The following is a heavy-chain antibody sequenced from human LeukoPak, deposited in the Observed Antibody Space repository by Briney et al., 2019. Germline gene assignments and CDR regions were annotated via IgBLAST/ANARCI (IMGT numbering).Heavy chain of an antibody. CDR3: ASTMGNYYDSSGYYQYYYYGMDV. Sequence: GGSLRLSCAASGFTFSDHYMDWVRQAPGKGLEWVGRTRNKANSYTTEYAASVKGRFTISRDDSKNSLYLQMNSLKTEDTAVYYCASTMGNYYDSSGYYQYYYYGMDVWGQGTTVTVSS. CDR1: GFTFSDHY. J-gene: IGHJ6*02. CDR2: TRNKANSYTT. V-gene: IGHV3-72*01. D-gene: IGHD3-22*01.